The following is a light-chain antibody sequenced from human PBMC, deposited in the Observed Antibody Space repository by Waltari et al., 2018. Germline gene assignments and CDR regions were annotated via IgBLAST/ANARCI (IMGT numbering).Light chain of an antibody. J-gene: IGKJ3*01. CDR3: QQYGSSPLT. Sequence: EIVLTQSPGTLSLSPGERATLSCRASQSVSSSYLAWYQQNPGQAPRLLIYGASSRATGIPDRFSGSGSGTDFSLTICRLEPEDFAVYYCQQYGSSPLTFGPGTKVDIK. CDR2: GAS. V-gene: IGKV3-20*01. CDR1: QSVSSSY.